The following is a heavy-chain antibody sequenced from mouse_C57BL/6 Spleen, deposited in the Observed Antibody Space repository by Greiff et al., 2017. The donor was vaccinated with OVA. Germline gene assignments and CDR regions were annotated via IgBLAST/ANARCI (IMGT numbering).Heavy chain of an antibody. CDR1: GYTFTSYW. D-gene: IGHD1-1*01. CDR3: ARTYYYGSSSHFDY. CDR2: IDPSDSYT. J-gene: IGHJ2*01. Sequence: QVQLQQPGAELVRPGTSVKLSCKASGYTFTSYWMHWVKQRPGQGLEWIGVIDPSDSYTNYNQKFKGKATLTVDTSSSTAYMQLSSLTSEDSAVYYCARTYYYGSSSHFDYWGQGTTLTVSS. V-gene: IGHV1-59*01.